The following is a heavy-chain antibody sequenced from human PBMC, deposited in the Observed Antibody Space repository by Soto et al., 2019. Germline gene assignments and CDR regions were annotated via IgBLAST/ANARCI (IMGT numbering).Heavy chain of an antibody. V-gene: IGHV1-69*13. Sequence: SVKVSCKASGGTFGIYAITWVRQAPGQGLEWMGGIIAFSDIVNYTQKLQGRVTITADESTNTAYMDLSSLRSDDTAVYYCARAPRSSWYAPWGQGTLVTVSS. CDR3: ARAPRSSWYAP. D-gene: IGHD6-13*01. CDR2: IIAFSDIV. CDR1: GGTFGIYA. J-gene: IGHJ5*02.